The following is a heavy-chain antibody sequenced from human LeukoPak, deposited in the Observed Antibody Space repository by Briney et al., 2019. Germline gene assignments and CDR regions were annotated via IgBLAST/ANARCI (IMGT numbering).Heavy chain of an antibody. CDR3: TNGTFDH. CDR1: EFTVSANY. CDR2: IDRDGAT. Sequence: GGSLRLSRVGSEFTVSANYMSWVRQAPGKDLEWVSFIDRDGATSYADSVKGRFTISREDSKNALLLQMNSLRVEDTAMYYCTNGTFDHWGQGTMVTVSS. J-gene: IGHJ3*01. V-gene: IGHV3-53*01. D-gene: IGHD2-8*01.